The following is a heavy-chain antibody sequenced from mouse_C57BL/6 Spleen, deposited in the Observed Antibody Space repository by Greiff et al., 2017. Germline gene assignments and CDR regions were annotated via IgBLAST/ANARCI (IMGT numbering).Heavy chain of an antibody. CDR3: ARYGSSPWNFDV. CDR1: GYTFTDYY. Sequence: EVQLQQSGPELVKPGASVKISCKASGYTFTDYYMNWVKQSHGKSLEWIGDINPNNGGTSYNQKFKGKATLTVDKSSSTAYMELRSLTSEDSAVYYCARYGSSPWNFDVWGTGTTVTVSS. D-gene: IGHD1-1*01. J-gene: IGHJ1*03. V-gene: IGHV1-26*01. CDR2: INPNNGGT.